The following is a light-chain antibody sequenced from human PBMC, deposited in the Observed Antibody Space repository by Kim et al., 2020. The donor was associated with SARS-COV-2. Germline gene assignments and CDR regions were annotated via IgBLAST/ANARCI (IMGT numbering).Light chain of an antibody. V-gene: IGLV3-1*01. Sequence: SYELTQPPSVSVSPGQTASITCSVDKLGDKYACWYQQKPGQSPVLVIYQDSKRPSGIPERFSGSNSGNTATLTISGTQAMDEADYYCQAWDSSTGVFGGG. CDR2: QDS. CDR3: QAWDSSTGV. CDR1: KLGDKY. J-gene: IGLJ3*02.